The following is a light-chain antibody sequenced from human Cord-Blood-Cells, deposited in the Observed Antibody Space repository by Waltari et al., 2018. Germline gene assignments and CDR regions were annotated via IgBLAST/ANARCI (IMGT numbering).Light chain of an antibody. CDR1: QSVSSN. Sequence: ELVMTPSPATLSVSPGERATLSCRASQSVSSNLAWYQQKPGQAPRLLIYGASTRATGIPARFSGSGSGTEFTLTISSLQSEDFAVYYCQQYNNWPPVTFGGGTKVEIK. CDR2: GAS. V-gene: IGKV3-15*01. J-gene: IGKJ4*01. CDR3: QQYNNWPPVT.